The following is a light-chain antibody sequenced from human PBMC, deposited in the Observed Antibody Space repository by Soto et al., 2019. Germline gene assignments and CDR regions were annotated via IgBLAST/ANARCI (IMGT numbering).Light chain of an antibody. CDR2: DAS. V-gene: IGKV3-11*01. CDR3: QQRSNWPLT. Sequence: EIVLTQSPATLPLSPGERATLSCRASQSVSSYLAWYQQKPGQAPRLPIYDASNRATGIPARFSGSGSGTDFTLTMSRLEPEDFAVYYCQQRSNWPLTFGGGTKVEIK. J-gene: IGKJ4*01. CDR1: QSVSSY.